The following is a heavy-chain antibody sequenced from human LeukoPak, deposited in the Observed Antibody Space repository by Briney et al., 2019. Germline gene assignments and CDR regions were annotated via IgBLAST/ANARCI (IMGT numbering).Heavy chain of an antibody. Sequence: SETLSLTCTVSGGSISSSSYYWGWIRQPPGKGLEWIGSIYYSGSTYYNPSLKSRVTISVDTSKNQFSLKLSSVTAADTAVYYCASAHYYDSSGYYHGDAFDIWGQGTMVTVSS. V-gene: IGHV4-39*07. CDR1: GGSISSSSYY. J-gene: IGHJ3*02. D-gene: IGHD3-22*01. CDR2: IYYSGST. CDR3: ASAHYYDSSGYYHGDAFDI.